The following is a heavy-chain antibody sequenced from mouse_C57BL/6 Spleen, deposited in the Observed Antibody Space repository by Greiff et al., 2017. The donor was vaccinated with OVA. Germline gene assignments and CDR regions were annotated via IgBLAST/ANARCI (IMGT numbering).Heavy chain of an antibody. CDR2: ISDGGSYT. Sequence: EVQGVESGGGLVKPGGSLKLSCAASGFTFSSYAMSWVRQTPEKRLAWVATISDGGSYTYYPDNVKGRFTISRDNAKNNLYLQMSHLKSEDTAMYYCAREDDYLDYWGQGTTLTVSS. CDR1: GFTFSSYA. D-gene: IGHD2-3*01. V-gene: IGHV5-4*01. J-gene: IGHJ2*01. CDR3: AREDDYLDY.